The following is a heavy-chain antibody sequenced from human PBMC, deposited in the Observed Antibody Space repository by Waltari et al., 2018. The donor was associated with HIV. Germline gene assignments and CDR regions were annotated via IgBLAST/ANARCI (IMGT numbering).Heavy chain of an antibody. CDR2: ISASGSSI. V-gene: IGHV3-11*01. D-gene: IGHD4-17*01. J-gene: IGHJ4*02. Sequence: QVQLVESGGGLVKPGGSLSLSCAASGFTFSDYFIIWVRQAPGKGLEWVSYISASGSSIFYADSVKGRFTISRDNAKNSLFLQMNSLTAEDTAVYYCARGGPDYGEPIDYWGQGTLVTVSS. CDR1: GFTFSDYF. CDR3: ARGGPDYGEPIDY.